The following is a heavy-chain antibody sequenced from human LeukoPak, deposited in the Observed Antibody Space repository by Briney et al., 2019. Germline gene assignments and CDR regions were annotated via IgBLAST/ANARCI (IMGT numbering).Heavy chain of an antibody. V-gene: IGHV4-38-2*02. D-gene: IGHD5/OR15-5a*01. Sequence: SETLSLTCTVSGFSLSSGYYWGWIRQPPGKGLEWIASIYHLGSASYRSSLKSRITMSVDTSKNQFSLKLSSVTAADTGVYYCARTTLYDNYPNDYWGQGTLVTVSS. J-gene: IGHJ4*02. CDR3: ARTTLYDNYPNDY. CDR2: IYHLGSA. CDR1: GFSLSSGYY.